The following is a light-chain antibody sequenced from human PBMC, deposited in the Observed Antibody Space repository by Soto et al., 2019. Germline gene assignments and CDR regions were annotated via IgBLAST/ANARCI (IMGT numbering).Light chain of an antibody. CDR1: SSNIGAGYD. Sequence: QSVLTQPPSVSGAPGQRVTISCTGSSSNIGAGYDVHWYQQLPGTAPKLLIYGNSNRPSGVPDRFSGSKSGTSASLAITVLQAEDEADYYCQSYDSSLGVFGTGTKLTVL. CDR2: GNS. V-gene: IGLV1-40*01. CDR3: QSYDSSLGV. J-gene: IGLJ1*01.